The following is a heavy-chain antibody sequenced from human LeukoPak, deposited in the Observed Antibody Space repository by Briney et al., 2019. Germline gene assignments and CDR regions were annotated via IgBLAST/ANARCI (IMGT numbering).Heavy chain of an antibody. V-gene: IGHV3-23*01. Sequence: GGSLRLSCAASRFTFNSYAMSWVRQAPGKGLEWVSVIGGSNGITFYVGSVKGRFTISRDNSKDTLYLQMNSLRAEDTAVYYCAKCITHAHYDILTGYYTSWGQGTLVTVSS. CDR3: AKCITHAHYDILTGYYTS. J-gene: IGHJ4*02. CDR2: IGGSNGIT. D-gene: IGHD3-9*01. CDR1: RFTFNSYA.